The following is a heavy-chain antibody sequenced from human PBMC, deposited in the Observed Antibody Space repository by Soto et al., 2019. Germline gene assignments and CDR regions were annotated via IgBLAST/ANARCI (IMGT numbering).Heavy chain of an antibody. CDR2: IYHSGST. CDR3: ARSYYYGSWTPYY. V-gene: IGHV4-30-2*01. Sequence: SETLSLTCAVSGGSISSGGYSWSWIRQPPGKGLEWIGYIYHSGSTYYNPSLKSRVTISVDRSKNQFSLKLSSVTAADTAVYYCARSYYYGSWTPYYWGQGALVTVSS. J-gene: IGHJ4*02. CDR1: GGSISSGGYS. D-gene: IGHD3-10*01.